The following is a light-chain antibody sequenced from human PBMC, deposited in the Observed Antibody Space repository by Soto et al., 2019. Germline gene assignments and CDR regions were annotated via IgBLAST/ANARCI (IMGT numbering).Light chain of an antibody. Sequence: DIQMTQSPSTLSASVGDRVTITCRASQSISSWLVWYQQKPGKAPKLLIYKASTLESGVPSRFSGSESGTEFTLTISSLQTDDFATYYCQQYNSYSYTFGQGTKLEIK. CDR2: KAS. V-gene: IGKV1-5*03. J-gene: IGKJ2*01. CDR3: QQYNSYSYT. CDR1: QSISSW.